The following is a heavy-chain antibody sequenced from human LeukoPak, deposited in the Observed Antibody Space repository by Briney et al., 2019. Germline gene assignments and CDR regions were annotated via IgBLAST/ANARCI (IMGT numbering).Heavy chain of an antibody. J-gene: IGHJ4*02. CDR2: ISSSSSTI. Sequence: GGSLRLSCAASGFTFSSYSMNWVRQAPGKGLEWVSYISSSSSTIFYADSVKGRFTISRDNAKNSLYLQMNSLRAEDTAVYYCAREGYYYDSSGYYYSPFFDYWGQGTLVTVSS. CDR1: GFTFSSYS. D-gene: IGHD3-22*01. CDR3: AREGYYYDSSGYYYSPFFDY. V-gene: IGHV3-48*04.